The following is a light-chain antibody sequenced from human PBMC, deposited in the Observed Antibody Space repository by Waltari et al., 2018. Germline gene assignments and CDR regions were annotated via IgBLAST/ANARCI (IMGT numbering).Light chain of an antibody. CDR3: RQYADLPLT. V-gene: IGKV1-33*01. CDR2: DAS. CDR1: QDIGKN. Sequence: DIQLTQSPSSLSASVGDRVTITCQASQDIGKNLNWFQQNPGKAPQVLIFDASNTQGGVASWISGSGSWTDYAFPTSGRLPADVCTSYCRQYADLPLTFGGGTRVEIK. J-gene: IGKJ4*01.